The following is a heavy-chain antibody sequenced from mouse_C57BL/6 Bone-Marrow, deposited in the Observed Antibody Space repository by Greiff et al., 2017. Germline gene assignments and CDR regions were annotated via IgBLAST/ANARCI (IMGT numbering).Heavy chain of an antibody. CDR3: ARYDYDWFAY. CDR2: IYPRSGIT. CDR1: GYTFTSYG. D-gene: IGHD2-4*01. V-gene: IGHV1-81*01. Sequence: VQLQQSGAELARPGASVKLSCKASGYTFTSYGISWVKQRTGQGLEWIGEIYPRSGITYYNEKFKGKATLTADKPTSTAYMRLRSLTAEDAAVYFCARYDYDWFAYWGQGTLVTVSA. J-gene: IGHJ3*01.